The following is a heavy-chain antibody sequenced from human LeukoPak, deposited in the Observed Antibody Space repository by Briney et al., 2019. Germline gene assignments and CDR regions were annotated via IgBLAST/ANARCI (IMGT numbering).Heavy chain of an antibody. J-gene: IGHJ4*02. V-gene: IGHV3-53*01. D-gene: IGHD2-2*01. CDR1: GFTVSSNY. CDR3: ARDEYCSSTSCQSTDY. CDR2: IYSGGST. Sequence: PGGSLRLSCAASGFTVSSNYMSWVRQAPGKGLEWVSVIYSGGSTYYADSVKGRFTISRDNSKNTLYLQMNSLRAEDTAVYYCARDEYCSSTSCQSTDYWGQGTLVTVSS.